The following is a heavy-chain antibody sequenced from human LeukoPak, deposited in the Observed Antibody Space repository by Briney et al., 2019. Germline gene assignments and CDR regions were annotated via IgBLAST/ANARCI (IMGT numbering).Heavy chain of an antibody. CDR1: GGSISSYY. CDR3: ARGVGATINAFDY. D-gene: IGHD1-26*01. Sequence: SETLSLTCTVSGGSISSYYWSWIRQPPGKGLEWIGYIYYSGSTNYNPSLKSRATISVDTSKNQFSLKLSSVTAADTAVYYCARGVGATINAFDYWGQGTLVTVSS. J-gene: IGHJ4*02. CDR2: IYYSGST. V-gene: IGHV4-59*01.